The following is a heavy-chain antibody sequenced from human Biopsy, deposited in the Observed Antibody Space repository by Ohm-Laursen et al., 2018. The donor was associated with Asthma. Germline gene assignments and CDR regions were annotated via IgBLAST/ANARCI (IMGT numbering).Heavy chain of an antibody. V-gene: IGHV4-31*03. CDR1: GGSINIGDCY. J-gene: IGHJ5*02. Sequence: LSLTCTVSGGSINIGDCYWSWIRQLPVKRLEWIGYIYYSGSTYYNPFLKSRVSISLDPSKNQFSLSLTSVTAADTAVYYCARTTYGDDGFDPWGQGTLVTVSS. CDR3: ARTTYGDDGFDP. D-gene: IGHD4-17*01. CDR2: IYYSGST.